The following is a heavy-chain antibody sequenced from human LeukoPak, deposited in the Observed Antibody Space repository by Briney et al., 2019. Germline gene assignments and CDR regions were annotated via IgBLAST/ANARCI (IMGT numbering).Heavy chain of an antibody. Sequence: GGSLRLSCAASGFTFSTYAIHWVRQAPGKGLEWVAVISFDGVNTFYADSVKGRFTISRDNSKNTLYLQMNSLRAEDTAVYYCAVMTTVLNWGQGTLVTVSS. V-gene: IGHV3-30*04. CDR3: AVMTTVLN. J-gene: IGHJ4*02. CDR2: ISFDGVNT. D-gene: IGHD4-23*01. CDR1: GFTFSTYA.